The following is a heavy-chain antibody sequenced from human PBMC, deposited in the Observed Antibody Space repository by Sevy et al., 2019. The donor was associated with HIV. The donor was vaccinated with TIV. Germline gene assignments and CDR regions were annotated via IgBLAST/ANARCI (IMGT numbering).Heavy chain of an antibody. Sequence: GGSLRLSCAASGFTFSSYEMNWVRQAPGKGLEWVSHISSSGSTIYYADSVKGRFTISRDNAKNSLYLQLNSLRAEDTAVYYCARGTAHYGDYIDYWGQGTLVTVSS. CDR2: ISSSGSTI. D-gene: IGHD4-17*01. CDR3: ARGTAHYGDYIDY. CDR1: GFTFSSYE. V-gene: IGHV3-48*03. J-gene: IGHJ4*02.